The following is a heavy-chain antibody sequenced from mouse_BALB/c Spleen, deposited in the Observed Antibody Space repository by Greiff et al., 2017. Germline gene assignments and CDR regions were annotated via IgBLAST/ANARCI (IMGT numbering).Heavy chain of an antibody. D-gene: IGHD2-4*01. Sequence: QVQLKESGAELMKPGASVKISCKATGYTFSSYWIEWVKQRPGHGLEWIGEILPGSGSTNYNEKFKGKATFTADTSSNTAYMQLSSLTSEDSAVYYCARSTMIPSYWYFDVWGAGTTVTVSS. V-gene: IGHV1-9*01. J-gene: IGHJ1*01. CDR1: GYTFSSYW. CDR3: ARSTMIPSYWYFDV. CDR2: ILPGSGST.